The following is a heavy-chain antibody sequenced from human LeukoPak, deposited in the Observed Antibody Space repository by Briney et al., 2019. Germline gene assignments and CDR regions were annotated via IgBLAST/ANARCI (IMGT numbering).Heavy chain of an antibody. CDR3: ARDRERYYGSGSFDY. Sequence: SETLSLTCTVSGGSISSHYWSWIRQPPGKGLEWIGYIYYSGSTNYNPSLKSRVTISVDTSKNQFSLKLSSVTAADAAVYYCARDRERYYGSGSFDYWGQGTLVTVSS. CDR1: GGSISSHY. J-gene: IGHJ4*02. V-gene: IGHV4-59*11. CDR2: IYYSGST. D-gene: IGHD3-10*01.